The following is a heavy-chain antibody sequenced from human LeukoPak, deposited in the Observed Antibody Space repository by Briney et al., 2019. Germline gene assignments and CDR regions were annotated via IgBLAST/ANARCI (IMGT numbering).Heavy chain of an antibody. Sequence: KPSETLSLTCAVYGGSFSGYYWSWIRQPPGKGLEWIGEINHSGSTNYNPSLKSRVTISVDTSKNQFSLKLSSVTAADTAVYYCARGRWYYYGSGNIVLDYWGQGTLVTVSS. CDR2: INHSGST. CDR1: GGSFSGYY. J-gene: IGHJ4*02. V-gene: IGHV4-34*01. D-gene: IGHD3-10*01. CDR3: ARGRWYYYGSGNIVLDY.